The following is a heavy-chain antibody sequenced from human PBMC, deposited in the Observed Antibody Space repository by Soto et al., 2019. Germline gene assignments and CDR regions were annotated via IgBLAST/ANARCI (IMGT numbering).Heavy chain of an antibody. CDR3: ANLPSSHDWFES. CDR1: GYTFTGYF. Sequence: ASVKVSCKASGYTFTGYFIHWLRHAPGQGLEWMGRINPNSGATNYARKFQDRVTMTRDTSINTAYMELSSLRSDDTAIYYCANLPSSHDWFESWGQGTRVTVAS. J-gene: IGHJ5*01. CDR2: INPNSGAT. V-gene: IGHV1-2*06.